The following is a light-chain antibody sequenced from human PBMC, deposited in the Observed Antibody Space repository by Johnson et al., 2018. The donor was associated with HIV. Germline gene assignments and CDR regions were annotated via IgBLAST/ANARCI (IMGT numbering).Light chain of an antibody. Sequence: QSVLTQPPSVSAASGQKVAISCSGSSSNIGNNYVSWYQQLPGTAPKLLIYDNNKRPSGIPDRFSGSKSGTSATLGITGLQTGDEADYYCGTWDSSLSANVFGTGTKVTFL. J-gene: IGLJ1*01. CDR2: DNN. V-gene: IGLV1-51*01. CDR1: SSNIGNNY. CDR3: GTWDSSLSANV.